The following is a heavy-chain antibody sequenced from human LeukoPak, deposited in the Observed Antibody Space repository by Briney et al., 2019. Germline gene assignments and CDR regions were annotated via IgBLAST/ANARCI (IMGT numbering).Heavy chain of an antibody. CDR1: GLTFSDYS. V-gene: IGHV3-72*01. J-gene: IGHJ5*02. CDR2: SQNRDKDFIA. Sequence: GGSLRLSCAVSGLTFSDYSMDWVRQAPGKGLEWVGRSQNRDKDFIAEYAPSVKGRFTISRDESKSSLYLQMNSLKIEDTAVYYCGRVCYETSDCGPWGQGTLVTVSS. CDR3: GRVCYETSDCGP. D-gene: IGHD3-22*01.